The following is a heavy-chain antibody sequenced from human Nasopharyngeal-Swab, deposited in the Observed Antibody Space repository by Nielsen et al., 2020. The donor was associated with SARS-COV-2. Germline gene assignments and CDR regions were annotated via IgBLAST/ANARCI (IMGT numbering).Heavy chain of an antibody. V-gene: IGHV4-34*01. CDR3: ARGRYSSSWYGLIWYFDL. J-gene: IGHJ2*01. Sequence: SETLSLTCAVYGGSFSGYYWSWVRQPPGKGLEWNGEINHSGSTNYNPSLKSRVTISVDTSKNQFSLKLSSVTAADTAVYYCARGRYSSSWYGLIWYFDLWGRGTLVTVSS. CDR1: GGSFSGYY. D-gene: IGHD6-13*01. CDR2: INHSGST.